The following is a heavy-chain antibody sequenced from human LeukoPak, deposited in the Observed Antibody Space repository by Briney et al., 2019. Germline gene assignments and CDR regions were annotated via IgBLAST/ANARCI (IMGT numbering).Heavy chain of an antibody. D-gene: IGHD3-10*01. CDR3: ARDRYYYGSGSYYNVGYYFDY. CDR1: GGSFGGYY. J-gene: IGHJ4*02. CDR2: INHSGST. Sequence: SETLSLTCAVYGGSFGGYYWSWIRQPPGKGLEWIGEINHSGSTNYNPSLKSRVTISVDTSKNQFSLKLSSVTAADTAVYYCARDRYYYGSGSYYNVGYYFDYWGQGTLVTVSS. V-gene: IGHV4-34*01.